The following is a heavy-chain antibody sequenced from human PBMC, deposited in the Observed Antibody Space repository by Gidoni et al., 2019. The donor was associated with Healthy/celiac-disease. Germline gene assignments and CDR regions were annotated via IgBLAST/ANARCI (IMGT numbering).Heavy chain of an antibody. V-gene: IGHV3-21*01. CDR3: ARDPSSSWYDY. CDR1: GFTFSSYS. J-gene: IGHJ4*02. CDR2: ISSSSSYI. D-gene: IGHD6-13*01. Sequence: EVQLVESGGGLVKPGGSLRLSWAASGFTFSSYSMNWVRQAPGKGLEWVSSISSSSSYIYYADSVKGRFTISRDNAKNSLYLQMNSLRAEDTAVYYCARDPSSSWYDYWGQGTLVTVSS.